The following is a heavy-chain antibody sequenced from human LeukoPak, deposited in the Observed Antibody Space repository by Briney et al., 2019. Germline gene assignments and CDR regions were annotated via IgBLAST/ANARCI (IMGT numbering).Heavy chain of an antibody. CDR1: GASINSGGHY. CDR3: ARAKGYCTSSSCSRYHGMDV. J-gene: IGHJ6*02. Sequence: PSETLSLTCTVSGASINSGGHYWSWVRQHPGKGLEWLGCIYYSGRTYYNPSLRSRVTISVDTSKNQFSLKLSSVTAADTAIYYCARAKGYCTSSSCSRYHGMDVWGQGTTVTVSS. D-gene: IGHD2-2*01. V-gene: IGHV4-31*03. CDR2: IYYSGRT.